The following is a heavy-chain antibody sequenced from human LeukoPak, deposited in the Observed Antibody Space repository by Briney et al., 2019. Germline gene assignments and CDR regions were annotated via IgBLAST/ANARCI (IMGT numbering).Heavy chain of an antibody. V-gene: IGHV3-74*01. CDR3: ARMAGSYYYMDV. CDR1: GFTFSSYW. CDR2: INSDGSST. D-gene: IGHD3-10*01. Sequence: PGGSLRLSCAASGFTFSSYWMHWVRQAPGEGLVWVSRINSDGSSTSYADSVKGRFTISRDNAKNTLYLQMNSLRAEDTAVYYCARMAGSYYYMDVWGKGTTVTVSS. J-gene: IGHJ6*03.